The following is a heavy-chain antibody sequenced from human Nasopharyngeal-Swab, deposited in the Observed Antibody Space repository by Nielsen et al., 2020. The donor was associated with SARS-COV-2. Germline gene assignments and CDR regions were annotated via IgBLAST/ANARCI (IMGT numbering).Heavy chain of an antibody. CDR1: GGSFSGFY. Sequence: GSLRLSCAVYGGSFSGFYWSWIRQPPGKGLEWIGEINHTGNTNYNPSLKSRVTISVDTSKNQFSLKLSSVTAADTAVYYCARGGWGDYPDYWGQGTLVTVSS. V-gene: IGHV4-34*01. CDR3: ARGGWGDYPDY. CDR2: INHTGNT. D-gene: IGHD4-17*01. J-gene: IGHJ4*02.